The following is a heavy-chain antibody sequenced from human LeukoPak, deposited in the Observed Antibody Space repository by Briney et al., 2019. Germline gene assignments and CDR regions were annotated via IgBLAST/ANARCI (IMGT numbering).Heavy chain of an antibody. J-gene: IGHJ5*02. V-gene: IGHV4-59*01. CDR2: IYYSGNI. CDR1: GGSISSYY. CDR3: ARLTGYSSESWFDP. D-gene: IGHD3-9*01. Sequence: SETLSLTCTVSGGSISSYYWSWIRQPPGKGLEWIGYIYYSGNIDYNPSLKSRVTISLDTSKNQFSLKLSSVTAADTAVYYCARLTGYSSESWFDPWGQGILVTVSS.